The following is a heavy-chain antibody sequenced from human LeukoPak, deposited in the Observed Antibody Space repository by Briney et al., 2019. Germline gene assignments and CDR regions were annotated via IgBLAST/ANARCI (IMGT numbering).Heavy chain of an antibody. CDR3: ATDLFRYCSSTSCYTVDY. Sequence: ASVKVSCKVSGYTLTELSMHWVRQAPGKGLEWMGGFDPEDGETIYAQKFQGRVTMTEDTSTDTAYMELSSLRSEDTAVYYCATDLFRYCSSTSCYTVDYWGQGTLVTVSS. D-gene: IGHD2-2*02. CDR1: GYTLTELS. V-gene: IGHV1-24*01. CDR2: FDPEDGET. J-gene: IGHJ4*02.